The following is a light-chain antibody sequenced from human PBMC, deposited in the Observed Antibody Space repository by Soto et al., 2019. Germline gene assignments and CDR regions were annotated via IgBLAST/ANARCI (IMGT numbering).Light chain of an antibody. CDR2: GDS. J-gene: IGLJ1*01. Sequence: QSVLTQPPSVSGAPGQRVTISCTGFDSNIGADYGVHWYQQFPGTAPKLLIYGDSYRPSGVSGRFSGSKSGTSASLAITGLQAEDDADYYCQSYDRSLSAYVFGTGTKLTVL. CDR3: QSYDRSLSAYV. CDR1: DSNIGADYG. V-gene: IGLV1-40*01.